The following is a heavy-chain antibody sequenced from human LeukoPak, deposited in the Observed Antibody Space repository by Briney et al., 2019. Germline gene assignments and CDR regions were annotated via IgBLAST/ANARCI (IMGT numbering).Heavy chain of an antibody. Sequence: GGSLRLSCAASGFTFSSYAMSWVRQAPGKGLEWVPAISGSGGSTYYADSVKGRFTISRDNSKNTLYLQMNSLRAEDTAVYYCAKKSEYDILTGYYNNWFDPWGQGTLVTVSS. CDR1: GFTFSSYA. J-gene: IGHJ5*01. V-gene: IGHV3-23*01. CDR3: AKKSEYDILTGYYNNWFDP. D-gene: IGHD3-9*01. CDR2: ISGSGGST.